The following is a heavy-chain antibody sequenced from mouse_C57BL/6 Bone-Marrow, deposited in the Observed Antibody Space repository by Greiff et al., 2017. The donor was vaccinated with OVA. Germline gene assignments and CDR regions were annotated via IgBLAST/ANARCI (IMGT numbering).Heavy chain of an antibody. V-gene: IGHV1-15*01. CDR2: IDPETGGT. CDR1: GYTFTDYD. J-gene: IGHJ2*01. CDR3: SRGYGSFGY. D-gene: IGHD1-1*01. Sequence: QVQLQQSGAELVRPGASVTLSCKASGYTFTDYDMHWVKQTPVHGLEWIGAIDPETGGTAYNQKFKGKAILTADKSSSTAYMELRSLTSEDSAVYYCSRGYGSFGYWGQGHALTVSA.